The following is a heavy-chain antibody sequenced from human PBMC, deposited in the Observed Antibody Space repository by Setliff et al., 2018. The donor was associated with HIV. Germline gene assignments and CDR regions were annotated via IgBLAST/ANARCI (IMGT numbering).Heavy chain of an antibody. J-gene: IGHJ5*02. D-gene: IGHD6-19*01. V-gene: IGHV4-39*01. CDR3: VRQGAVTGHSFDP. Sequence: SETLSLTCTVSGGSISSSNYYWGWIRQPPGKGLEWIGNIYSGGTTYYNSSLRSRVTISVDTSKNHFSLRLTSVTAADSAVYYCVRQGAVTGHSFDPWGPGALVTVSS. CDR1: GGSISSSNYY. CDR2: IYSGGTT.